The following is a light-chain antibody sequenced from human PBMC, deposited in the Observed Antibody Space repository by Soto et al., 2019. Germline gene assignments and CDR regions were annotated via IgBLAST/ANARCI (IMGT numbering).Light chain of an antibody. CDR1: QDISNY. CDR3: QQYDYLPPFT. V-gene: IGKV1-33*01. CDR2: DAS. Sequence: DIQMTQSPSSLSASVGDRVTITCQASQDISNYLNWYQQKPGKAPKLLIYDASNLETGVPSRFSGSGSETDFTFTIISLQPEDIATYYCQQYDYLPPFTFGPGTKVDIK. J-gene: IGKJ3*01.